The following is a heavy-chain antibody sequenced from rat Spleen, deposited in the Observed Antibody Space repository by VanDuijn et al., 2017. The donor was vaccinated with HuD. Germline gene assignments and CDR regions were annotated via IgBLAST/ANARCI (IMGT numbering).Heavy chain of an antibody. V-gene: IGHV5-29*01. CDR1: GFTFSDCA. CDR3: ARREQLGGYFDY. D-gene: IGHD1-10*01. CDR2: ISSDGTNT. Sequence: EVQLVESDGGLVQPGRSLKLSCAASGFTFSDCAMAWVRQAPKKGLEWVATISSDGTNTYYRDSVKGRFTISRDNAKSTLCLQMDSLRSEDTATYYCARREQLGGYFDYWGQGVMVTVSS. J-gene: IGHJ2*01.